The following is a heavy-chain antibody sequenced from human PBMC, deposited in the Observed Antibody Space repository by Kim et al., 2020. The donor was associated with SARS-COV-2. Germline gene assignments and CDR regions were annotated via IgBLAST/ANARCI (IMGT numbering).Heavy chain of an antibody. V-gene: IGHV3-53*01. Sequence: GSLRLSCAASGFTVSSNYMSWVRQAPGKGLEWVSVIYSGGSTYYADSVKGRFTISRDNSKNTLNLQMNSLRVEDTAVYYCGGTAIEGYYYYGMDVWGQGTTVTVSS. CDR3: GGTAIEGYYYYGMDV. CDR2: IYSGGST. J-gene: IGHJ6*02. CDR1: GFTVSSNY. D-gene: IGHD2-21*02.